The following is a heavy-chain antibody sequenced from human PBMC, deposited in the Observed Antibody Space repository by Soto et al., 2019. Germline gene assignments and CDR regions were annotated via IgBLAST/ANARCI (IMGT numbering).Heavy chain of an antibody. CDR3: ARYPNPTVAGLPFDL. D-gene: IGHD6-19*01. J-gene: IGHJ4*02. CDR2: TRQDGGQE. V-gene: IGHV3-7*03. Sequence: EVQLVESGGGLVQPRGSLRLSCAASGFTFSSYWMSWVRQAPGKGLEWVAHTRQDGGQEYYVDSVKGRFTISRDNAKNSLYLQVNSLRVEDTAVYYCARYPNPTVAGLPFDLWGQGTLVTVSS. CDR1: GFTFSSYW.